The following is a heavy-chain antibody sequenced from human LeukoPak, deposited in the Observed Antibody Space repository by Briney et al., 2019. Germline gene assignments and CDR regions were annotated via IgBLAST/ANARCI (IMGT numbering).Heavy chain of an antibody. CDR3: ARKTSALGGAFDI. J-gene: IGHJ3*02. CDR1: GFTFSSYR. Sequence: RTGGSLRLSCAASGFTFSSYRMNWVRQAPGKGLVWVSRINSDGSSTRYADSVKGRFTISRDNAKNTLFLQMNSLRAEDTAVYFCARKTSALGGAFDIWGQGTMVTVSS. CDR2: INSDGSST. V-gene: IGHV3-74*01.